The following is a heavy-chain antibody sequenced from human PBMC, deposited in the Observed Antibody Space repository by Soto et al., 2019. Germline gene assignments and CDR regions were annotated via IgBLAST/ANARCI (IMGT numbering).Heavy chain of an antibody. J-gene: IGHJ5*02. CDR1: GFSLSTSGVG. Sequence: SGPTLVNPTQTLTLTCTFSGFSLSTSGVGVGWIRQPPGKALEWLALIYWDDDKRYSPSLKSRLTITKDTSKNQVVLTMTNMDPVDTATYYCAHRPCHPFDWCNWFDPWGQGTLVTVSS. CDR2: IYWDDDK. V-gene: IGHV2-5*02. D-gene: IGHD3-9*01. CDR3: AHRPCHPFDWCNWFDP.